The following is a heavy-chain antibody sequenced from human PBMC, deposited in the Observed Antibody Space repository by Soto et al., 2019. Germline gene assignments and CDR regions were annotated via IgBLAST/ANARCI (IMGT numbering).Heavy chain of an antibody. CDR3: ARGVVLAPAAMSPRYGTRLYKSYYYYGMDV. D-gene: IGHD2-2*01. Sequence: GGSLRLSCAASGFTFSSYAMHWVRQAPGKGLEWVAVISYDGSNKYYADSVKGRFTISRDNSKNTLYLQMNSLRAEDTAVYYCARGVVLAPAAMSPRYGTRLYKSYYYYGMDVWGQGTTVTVSS. J-gene: IGHJ6*02. CDR1: GFTFSSYA. CDR2: ISYDGSNK. V-gene: IGHV3-30-3*01.